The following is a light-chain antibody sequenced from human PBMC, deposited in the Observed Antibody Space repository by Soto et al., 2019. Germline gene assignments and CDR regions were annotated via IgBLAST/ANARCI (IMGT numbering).Light chain of an antibody. J-gene: IGLJ1*01. CDR2: ENN. CDR3: GAWDSGLSGYV. Sequence: QSVLTNPPSVSAAPGQKFTISCYGINSNIGNTYVSWYQQLPGTAPKLLIYENNKRPSGIPDRFSGSKSGTSATLGITGLQTGDEADYYCGAWDSGLSGYVFGTGTKVTVL. CDR1: NSNIGNTY. V-gene: IGLV1-51*02.